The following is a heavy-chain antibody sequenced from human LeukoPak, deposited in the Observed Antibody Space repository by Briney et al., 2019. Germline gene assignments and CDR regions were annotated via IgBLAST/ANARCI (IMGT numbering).Heavy chain of an antibody. Sequence: SVKVSCKASGGTLGNYPFSWVRQAPGQGLEWMGKIIPSVGLTRYAEKFQGRLTLTGDTSTTTAYMELSSLTSDDTAVYYCARPRGDAAGVETWFGPWGPGTLVIVSS. CDR1: GGTLGNYP. V-gene: IGHV1-69*02. CDR2: IIPSVGLT. J-gene: IGHJ5*02. D-gene: IGHD6-13*01. CDR3: ARPRGDAAGVETWFGP.